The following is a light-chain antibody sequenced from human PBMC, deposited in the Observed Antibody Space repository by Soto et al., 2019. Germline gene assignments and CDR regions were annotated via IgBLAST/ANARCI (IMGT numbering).Light chain of an antibody. V-gene: IGKV3-15*01. CDR3: QQYNNWPPWT. J-gene: IGKJ1*01. CDR1: QSVSSN. CDR2: GAS. Sequence: EIVMTQSPATLSVSPGERATLSCRASQSVSSNLAWYQQKPGQSPRILIYGASTRATGIPARFSGSGSGTEITLSISSLQSEDCAGYYYQQYNNWPPWTFGQGTKVEIK.